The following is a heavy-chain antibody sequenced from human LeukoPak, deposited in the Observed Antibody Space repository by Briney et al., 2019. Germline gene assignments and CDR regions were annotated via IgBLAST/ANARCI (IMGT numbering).Heavy chain of an antibody. D-gene: IGHD1-26*01. CDR3: ARSYSGIPYYFDY. CDR1: GDSISGYY. V-gene: IGHV4-59*01. J-gene: IGHJ4*02. CDR2: IYHSGST. Sequence: PSETLSLTCTVSGDSISGYYWSWIRQPPGKGLEWIGNIYHSGSTNYNPSLKSRVTISVDTSKNQFSLKLSSVTAADTAVYYCARSYSGIPYYFDYWGQGTLVTVSS.